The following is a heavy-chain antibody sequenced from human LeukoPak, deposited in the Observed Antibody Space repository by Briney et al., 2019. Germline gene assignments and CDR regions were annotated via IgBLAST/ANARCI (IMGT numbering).Heavy chain of an antibody. CDR3: VRDPDILSGVAFDI. Sequence: GGSLRLSCAASGFNFRSDWMNWVRQAPGKGLEWVANINQDGSTKNYVDSVKGRFTVARDNAKSSLYLQMNSLRAEDTAVYYCVRDPDILSGVAFDIWGQGTMVIVSS. D-gene: IGHD3-9*01. CDR1: GFNFRSDW. J-gene: IGHJ3*02. V-gene: IGHV3-7*05. CDR2: INQDGSTK.